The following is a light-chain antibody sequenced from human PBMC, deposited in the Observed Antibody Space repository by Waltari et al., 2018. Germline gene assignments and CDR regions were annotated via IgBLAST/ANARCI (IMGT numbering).Light chain of an antibody. CDR3: QQSYSPLFT. CDR1: KSISIY. CDR2: VAS. J-gene: IGKJ3*01. V-gene: IGKV1-39*01. Sequence: DIQMTQSPSSLSASVGDRVSITCRAIKSISIYLNWYQQKPGKAPKLLIYVASMLQSWVPARFSGRGSGTDFTLTISSLQPDDFATYYCQQSYSPLFTFGPGTKVDIK.